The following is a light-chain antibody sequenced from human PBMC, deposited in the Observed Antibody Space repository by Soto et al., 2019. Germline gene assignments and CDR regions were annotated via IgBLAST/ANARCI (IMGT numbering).Light chain of an antibody. CDR3: QQRSS. J-gene: IGKJ3*01. Sequence: EIVLTQSPATLSLSPGERATLSCRASQSVSSYLAWYQQKPGQALRLLIYDASNRATGIPARFSGSGSGTDFTLTISSLEPEDFAVYYCQQRSSFGPGTKVDIK. CDR1: QSVSSY. V-gene: IGKV3-11*01. CDR2: DAS.